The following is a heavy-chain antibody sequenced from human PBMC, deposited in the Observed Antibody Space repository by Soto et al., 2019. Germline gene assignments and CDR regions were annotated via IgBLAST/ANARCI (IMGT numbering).Heavy chain of an antibody. D-gene: IGHD2-15*01. CDR3: ARASGYCSGGTCFPFDY. J-gene: IGHJ4*02. V-gene: IGHV4-30-2*06. CDR1: GGSVSTGTYS. CDR2: IYHSGSF. Sequence: SETLSLTCAVSGGSVSTGTYSWNRIRQSQGKGLEWIGYIYHSGSFYYNPSLKSRVTISVDRAKNQFSLNLDSVTAADTAVYYCARASGYCSGGTCFPFDYWGRGTLVTVSS.